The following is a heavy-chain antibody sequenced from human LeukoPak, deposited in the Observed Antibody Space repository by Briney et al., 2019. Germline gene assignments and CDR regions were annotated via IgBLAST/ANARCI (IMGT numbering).Heavy chain of an antibody. CDR1: GFTFDDYA. CDR2: ISWNSGSI. J-gene: IGHJ4*02. Sequence: GGSLRLSCAASGFTFDDYAMNWVRQAPGKGLEWVSRISWNSGSIAYADSVKGRFTISRDNARSSLYLQMNSLRPEDTAFYYCAKAPCGTSCSTFDYWGQGTLVTVSS. CDR3: AKAPCGTSCSTFDY. D-gene: IGHD2-2*01. V-gene: IGHV3-9*01.